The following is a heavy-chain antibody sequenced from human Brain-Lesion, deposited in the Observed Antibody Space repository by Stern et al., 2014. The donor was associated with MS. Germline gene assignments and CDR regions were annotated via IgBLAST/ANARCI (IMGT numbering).Heavy chain of an antibody. Sequence: VQLVESGGDLVQPGGSLRLSCVASGFTFSDYWLTWVRQAPGKGLQWVANINQDGSHKNYVDSVKGRFTISRDNAKNSLYLQMNSLRVDDTAVYYCARIDRGNYDFWSGYYDYWFDPWGQGTLVTVSS. D-gene: IGHD3-3*01. CDR2: INQDGSHK. CDR1: GFTFSDYW. CDR3: ARIDRGNYDFWSGYYDYWFDP. J-gene: IGHJ5*02. V-gene: IGHV3-7*01.